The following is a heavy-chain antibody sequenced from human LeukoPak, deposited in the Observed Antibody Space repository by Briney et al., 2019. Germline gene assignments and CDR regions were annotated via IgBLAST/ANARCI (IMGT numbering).Heavy chain of an antibody. J-gene: IGHJ4*02. CDR2: IWYDGSNK. Sequence: GRSLRLSCAASGFTFSSYGMHWVRQAPGKRLEWVAVIWYDGSNKYYADSVKGRFTISRDNSKNTLHLQMNSLRAEDTAVYYCARSSVAAALGFWGQGTLVTVSS. CDR3: ARSSVAAALGF. V-gene: IGHV3-33*01. CDR1: GFTFSSYG. D-gene: IGHD6-13*01.